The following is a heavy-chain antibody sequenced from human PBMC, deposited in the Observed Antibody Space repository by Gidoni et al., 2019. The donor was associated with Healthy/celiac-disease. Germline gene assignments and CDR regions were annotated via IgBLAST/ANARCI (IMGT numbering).Heavy chain of an antibody. D-gene: IGHD6-13*01. CDR2: ISSSSSYI. V-gene: IGHV3-21*01. J-gene: IGHJ6*02. Sequence: EVQLVESGGGLVKPGGSLRLSCAASGFTFSSYSMHWVRQAPGKGREWVSSISSSSSYIYYADSVKGRFTISRDNAKNSLYLQMNSLRAEDTAVYYCARDRIAAAGYYYYGMDVWGQGTTVTVSS. CDR1: GFTFSSYS. CDR3: ARDRIAAAGYYYYGMDV.